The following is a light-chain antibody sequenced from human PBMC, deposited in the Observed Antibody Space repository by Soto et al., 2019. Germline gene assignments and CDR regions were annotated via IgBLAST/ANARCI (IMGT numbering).Light chain of an antibody. CDR2: DAS. Sequence: DIPMTQSPSTLSASVGDRVTITCRASQSISSWLAWYQQKPGKAPKLLIYDASSLESGVPSRFSGSGSGTEFTLTISSLQPDDFATYYCQQYDNLPALTFGGGTKVEIK. CDR3: QQYDNLPALT. V-gene: IGKV1-5*01. J-gene: IGKJ4*01. CDR1: QSISSW.